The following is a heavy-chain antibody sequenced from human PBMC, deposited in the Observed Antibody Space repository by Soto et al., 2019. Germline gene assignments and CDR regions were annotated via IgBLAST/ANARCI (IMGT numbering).Heavy chain of an antibody. CDR2: IYYSGST. Sequence: PSETLSLTCTVSGGSVSSGSYYWSWIRQPPGKGLEWIGYIYYSGSTNYNPSLKSRVTISVDTSKNQFSLKLSSVTAADTAVYYCATLYSSSWYDYYYGMDVWGQGTTVTVSS. D-gene: IGHD6-13*01. CDR3: ATLYSSSWYDYYYGMDV. CDR1: GGSVSSGSYY. V-gene: IGHV4-61*01. J-gene: IGHJ6*02.